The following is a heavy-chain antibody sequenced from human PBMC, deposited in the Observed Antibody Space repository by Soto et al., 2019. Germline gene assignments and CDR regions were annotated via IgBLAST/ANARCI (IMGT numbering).Heavy chain of an antibody. CDR3: ERELTLERFRLETDAFDI. D-gene: IGHD1-1*01. CDR1: GYTFTSYG. CDR2: ISAYNGNT. J-gene: IGHJ3*02. Sequence: QVQLVQSGAEVKKPGASVKVSCKASGYTFTSYGISWVRQAPGQGLEWMGWISAYNGNTNYAQKLQGRVTMTTDTSRSTAYMELRCLRSDDTAVYYCERELTLERFRLETDAFDIWGQGTMVTVSS. V-gene: IGHV1-18*01.